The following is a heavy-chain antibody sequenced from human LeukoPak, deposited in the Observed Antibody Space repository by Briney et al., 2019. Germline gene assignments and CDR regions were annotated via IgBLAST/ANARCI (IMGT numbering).Heavy chain of an antibody. CDR1: GGSISSYY. V-gene: IGHV4-59*08. J-gene: IGHJ4*02. D-gene: IGHD4-17*01. CDR2: IYYSGST. CDR3: ARVAYGDIDY. Sequence: PSETLSLTCTVSGGSISSYYWSWIRQPPGKGLEWIGYIYYSGSTNYNPSLKSRVTISVDTSKNQFSLKLSSVTAADTAVYYCARVAYGDIDYWGQGTLVTVSS.